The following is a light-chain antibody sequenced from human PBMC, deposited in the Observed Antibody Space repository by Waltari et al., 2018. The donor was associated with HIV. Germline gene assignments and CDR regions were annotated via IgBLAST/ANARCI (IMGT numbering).Light chain of an antibody. Sequence: QSALTQPRSVSGSPGQSVTISCTGTSSDVGGYYFVSWYQQLPGKAPRFMIYDVSKRSPGVPGRFSGSKSSNTASLTISGLQADDEADYYCCSYAGIYTGVFGGGTKLTVL. V-gene: IGLV2-11*01. CDR1: SSDVGGYYF. J-gene: IGLJ3*02. CDR3: CSYAGIYTGV. CDR2: DVS.